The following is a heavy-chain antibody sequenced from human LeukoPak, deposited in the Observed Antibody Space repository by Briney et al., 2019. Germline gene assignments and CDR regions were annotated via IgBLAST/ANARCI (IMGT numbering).Heavy chain of an antibody. V-gene: IGHV4-39*07. J-gene: IGHJ4*02. CDR3: ARGDYYYDSSGLAFDY. CDR2: IYYSGST. D-gene: IGHD3-22*01. Sequence: PSETLSLTCTVSGGSISSSSYYWGWIRQPPGKGLEWIGSIYYSGSTYYNPSLKSRVTISVDTSKNQFSLKLSSVTAADTAVYYCARGDYYYDSSGLAFDYWGQGTLVTVSS. CDR1: GGSISSSSYY.